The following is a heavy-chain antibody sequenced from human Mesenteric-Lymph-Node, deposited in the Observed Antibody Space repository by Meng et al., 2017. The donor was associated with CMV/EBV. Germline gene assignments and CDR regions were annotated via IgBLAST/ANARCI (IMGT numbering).Heavy chain of an antibody. CDR3: TRLDSGRYDY. V-gene: IGHV3-53*01. CDR2: IYSGGST. D-gene: IGHD6-19*01. CDR1: GFTFSSYG. Sequence: GESLKISCAASGFTFSSYGMSWVRQAPGKGLEWVSVIYSGGSTYYADSVKGRFTISRDNSKNTVYLQMSSLRAEDTAVYYCTRLDSGRYDYWGQGMLVTVSS. J-gene: IGHJ4*02.